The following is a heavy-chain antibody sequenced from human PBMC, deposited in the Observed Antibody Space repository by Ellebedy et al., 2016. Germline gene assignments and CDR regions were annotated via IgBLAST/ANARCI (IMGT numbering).Heavy chain of an antibody. CDR3: ARALPGIAVAGGLYYFDY. CDR2: ISAYNGNT. J-gene: IGHJ4*02. Sequence: ASVKVSXXASGYTFTSYGISWVRQAPGQGLEWMGWISAYNGNTNYAQKLQGRVTMTTDTSTSTAYMELRSLRSDDTAVYYCARALPGIAVAGGLYYFDYWGQGTLVTVSS. D-gene: IGHD6-19*01. CDR1: GYTFTSYG. V-gene: IGHV1-18*01.